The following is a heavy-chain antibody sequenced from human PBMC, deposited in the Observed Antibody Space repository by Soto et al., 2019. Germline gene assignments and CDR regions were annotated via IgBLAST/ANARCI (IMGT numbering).Heavy chain of an antibody. Sequence: GESLKISCKGSGYSFTSYWISWVRQMPGKGLEWMGRIDPSDSYTNYSPSFQGHVTISADKSISTAYLQWSSLKASDTAMYYCARLCSTSCYKHGMDVWGQGTTVTVSS. CDR3: ARLCSTSCYKHGMDV. V-gene: IGHV5-10-1*01. CDR2: IDPSDSYT. J-gene: IGHJ6*02. CDR1: GYSFTSYW. D-gene: IGHD2-2*02.